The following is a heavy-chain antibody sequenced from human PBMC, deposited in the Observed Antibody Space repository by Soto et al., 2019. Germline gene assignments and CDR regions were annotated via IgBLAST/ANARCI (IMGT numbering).Heavy chain of an antibody. CDR1: GGSISSYY. CDR2: IYYSGST. D-gene: IGHD6-19*01. CDR3: AVAGIAVAGPSV. J-gene: IGHJ4*02. V-gene: IGHV4-59*01. Sequence: SETLSLTCTVSGGSISSYYWSWIRQPPGKGLEWIGYIYYSGSTNYNPSLKSRVTISVDTSKNQFSLKLSSVTAADTAVYYCAVAGIAVAGPSVWGQGTLVTVFS.